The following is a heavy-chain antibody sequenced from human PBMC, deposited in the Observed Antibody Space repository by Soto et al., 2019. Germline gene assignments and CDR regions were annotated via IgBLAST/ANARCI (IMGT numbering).Heavy chain of an antibody. Sequence: PGGSLRLSCAASGFTFSSYWMSWVRQAPGKGLEWVANIKQDGSEKYYVDSVKGRFTISRDNAKNSLYLQMNSLRAEDTAVYYCARERGDPLPGYMDVWGKGTTVTVSS. CDR3: ARERGDPLPGYMDV. D-gene: IGHD2-15*01. CDR2: IKQDGSEK. J-gene: IGHJ6*03. V-gene: IGHV3-7*01. CDR1: GFTFSSYW.